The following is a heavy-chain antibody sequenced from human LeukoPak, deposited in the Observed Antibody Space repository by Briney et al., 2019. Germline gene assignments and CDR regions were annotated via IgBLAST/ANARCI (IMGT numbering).Heavy chain of an antibody. CDR3: ARDRGSHDHQFDY. V-gene: IGHV3-33*01. CDR1: GFTFSSYG. J-gene: IGHJ4*02. CDR2: ILYDGNKQ. Sequence: GRSLRLSCAASGFTFSSYGMHWVRQAPGKGLEWVAVILYDGNKQYYADSVKGRFTISRDNPKNTLFLQMNSLRDEDTAVYYCARDRGSHDHQFDYWGQGTLVTV. D-gene: IGHD3-16*01.